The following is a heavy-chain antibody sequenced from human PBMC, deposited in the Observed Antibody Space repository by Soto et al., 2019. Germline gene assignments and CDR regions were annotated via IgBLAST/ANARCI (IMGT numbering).Heavy chain of an antibody. CDR1: GDSISNYY. J-gene: IGHJ4*02. CDR2: IYYNGRS. CDR3: ARTSPSWTHLWI. Sequence: QVQVQESGPGLVRPSETLSLNCLVSGDSISNYYWGWIRQTPERGLEYIAYIYYNGRSSYNPSLQSRVTMSLDTSKNQVSLRLTSVTAADAATYYCARTSPSWTHLWIWGKGTPVTV. V-gene: IGHV4-59*13. D-gene: IGHD5-18*01.